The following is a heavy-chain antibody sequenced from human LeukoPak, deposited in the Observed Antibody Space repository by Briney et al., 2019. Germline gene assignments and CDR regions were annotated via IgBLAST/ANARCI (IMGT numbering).Heavy chain of an antibody. CDR3: ARDYQWNFDY. V-gene: IGHV3-48*02. CDR2: ISSGSSTR. Sequence: GGSLRLSCTTSGFTLSSYIMNGVRQAPGKGLEWVSYISSGSSTRQYADSVKGRFTISRDNAKNSLYLQMSSLRDEDTAVCYCARDYQWNFDYWGQGTLVTVSS. J-gene: IGHJ4*02. CDR1: GFTLSSYI. D-gene: IGHD6-19*01.